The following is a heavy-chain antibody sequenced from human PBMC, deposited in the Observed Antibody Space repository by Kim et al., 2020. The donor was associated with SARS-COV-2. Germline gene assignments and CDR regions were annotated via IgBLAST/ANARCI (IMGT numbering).Heavy chain of an antibody. J-gene: IGHJ4*02. V-gene: IGHV3-49*03. CDR1: GFTFGDYA. CDR2: IRSKAYGGTT. Sequence: GGSLRLSCTASGFTFGDYAMSWFRQAPGKGLEWVGFIRSKAYGGTTEYAASVKGRFTISRDDSKSIAYLQMNSLKTEDTAVYYCTRDLDDYVRRPYYFDYWGQGTLVTVSS. D-gene: IGHD3-16*01. CDR3: TRDLDDYVRRPYYFDY.